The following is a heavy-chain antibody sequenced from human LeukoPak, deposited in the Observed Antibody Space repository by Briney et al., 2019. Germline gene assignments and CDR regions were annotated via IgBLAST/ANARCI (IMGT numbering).Heavy chain of an antibody. D-gene: IGHD4-23*01. CDR1: GYTFTAYY. Sequence: ASVKVSCKASGYTFTAYYMHWVRQAPGRGLEWMGRINPNSGDTNYAQKFQGRVTMTRDTSISKAYMELSRRRSDDTAVYYGARVRGGGGNDYWGQGTLVTVSS. J-gene: IGHJ4*02. CDR3: ARVRGGGGNDY. V-gene: IGHV1-2*06. CDR2: INPNSGDT.